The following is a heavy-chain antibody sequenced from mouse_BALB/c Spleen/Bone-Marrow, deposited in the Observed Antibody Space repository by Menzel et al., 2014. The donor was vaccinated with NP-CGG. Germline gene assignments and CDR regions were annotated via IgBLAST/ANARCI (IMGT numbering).Heavy chain of an antibody. CDR3: ARNPYGNYAMDY. CDR2: IWSDGNT. D-gene: IGHD2-10*02. CDR1: GFSLSSYG. V-gene: IGHV2-6*02. J-gene: IGHJ4*01. Sequence: QVQLKESGPGLVAPSQSLSITCTVSGFSLSSYGVHWVRQPPGKGLEWLVVIWSDGNTTYNSALKSRLSISEDNSKSQVFLKMNSLQTDDTAMYYCARNPYGNYAMDYWGQGTSVTVSS.